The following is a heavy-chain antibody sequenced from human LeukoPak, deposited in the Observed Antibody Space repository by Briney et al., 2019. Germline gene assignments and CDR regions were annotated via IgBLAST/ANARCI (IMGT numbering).Heavy chain of an antibody. CDR3: AKAEGHSGYYKDAFDI. D-gene: IGHD5-12*01. Sequence: GGSLRLSCAASGFTFSSYAMHWVRQAPGKGLEWVAFIRYDGSNKYYADSVKGRFTISRDNSKNTLYLQMNSLRAEDTAVYYCAKAEGHSGYYKDAFDIWGQGTMVTVSS. CDR1: GFTFSSYA. J-gene: IGHJ3*02. V-gene: IGHV3-30*02. CDR2: IRYDGSNK.